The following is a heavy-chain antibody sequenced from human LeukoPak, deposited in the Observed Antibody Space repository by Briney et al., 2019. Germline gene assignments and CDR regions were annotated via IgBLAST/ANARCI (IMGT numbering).Heavy chain of an antibody. CDR2: ISYDGSNK. J-gene: IGHJ5*02. V-gene: IGHV3-30*04. CDR1: GFTFSSYA. Sequence: SGRSLRLSCAASGFTFSSYAMHWVRQAPGKGLGWVAVISYDGSNKYYADSVKGRFTISRDNSKNTLYLQMNSLRAEDTAVYYCARDRGHYGDYLVWFDPWGQGTLVTVSS. CDR3: ARDRGHYGDYLVWFDP. D-gene: IGHD4-17*01.